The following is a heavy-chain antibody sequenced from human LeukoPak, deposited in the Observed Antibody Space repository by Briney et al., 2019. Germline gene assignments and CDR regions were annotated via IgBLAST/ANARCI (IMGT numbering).Heavy chain of an antibody. CDR3: ARDMLGSYYYGSGSRDYGMDV. Sequence: GGSLRLSCAASGFTFSSYAMHWVRQAPGKGLEWVAVISYDGSNKYYADSVKGRFTISRDNSKNTLYLQMNSLRAEDTAVYYCARDMLGSYYYGSGSRDYGMDVWGQGTTVTVSS. D-gene: IGHD3-10*01. V-gene: IGHV3-30-3*01. CDR1: GFTFSSYA. J-gene: IGHJ6*02. CDR2: ISYDGSNK.